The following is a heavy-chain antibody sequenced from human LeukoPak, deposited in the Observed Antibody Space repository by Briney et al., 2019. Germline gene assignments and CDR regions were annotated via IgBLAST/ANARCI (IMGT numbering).Heavy chain of an antibody. Sequence: GGSLRLSCVASGFTFSTSGMHWVRQSPGKGLDWVAFIRNDGNKKNYAESVKGRFTISRDNSKNTLYLQMNSLRAEDTAVYYCARNGYYYDSSGSARGYYFDYWGQGTLVTVSS. D-gene: IGHD3-22*01. J-gene: IGHJ4*02. CDR3: ARNGYYYDSSGSARGYYFDY. V-gene: IGHV3-30*02. CDR1: GFTFSTSG. CDR2: IRNDGNKK.